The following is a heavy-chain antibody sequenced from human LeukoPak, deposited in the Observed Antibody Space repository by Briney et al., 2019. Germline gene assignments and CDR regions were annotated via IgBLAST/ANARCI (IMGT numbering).Heavy chain of an antibody. D-gene: IGHD1-14*01. Sequence: PSETLSLTCAVYGGSFSGYYWSWIRQPPGKGLEWIGEINHSGSTNYNPSLKSRVTISVDTSKNQFSLKLSSVTAADTAVYYCARAAKPNFDYWGQGTLVTVSS. V-gene: IGHV4-34*01. CDR1: GGSFSGYY. CDR2: INHSGST. CDR3: ARAAKPNFDY. J-gene: IGHJ4*02.